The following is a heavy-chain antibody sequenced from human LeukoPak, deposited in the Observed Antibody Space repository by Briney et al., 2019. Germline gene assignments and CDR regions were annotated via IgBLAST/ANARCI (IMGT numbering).Heavy chain of an antibody. CDR2: IYYSEST. CDR1: GGSISSYY. Sequence: SETLSLTCTVSGGSISSYYWSWIRQPPGKGLEWIGYIYYSESTNYNPSLKSRVTISVDTSKNQFSLKLSSVTAADTAVYYCARGARSSSWFFDYWGQGTLVTVSS. D-gene: IGHD6-13*01. V-gene: IGHV4-59*01. CDR3: ARGARSSSWFFDY. J-gene: IGHJ4*02.